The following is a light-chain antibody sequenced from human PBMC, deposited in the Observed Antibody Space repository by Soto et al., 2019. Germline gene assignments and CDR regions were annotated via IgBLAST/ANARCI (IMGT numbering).Light chain of an antibody. CDR2: DAS. CDR3: QQYKSYRG. V-gene: IGKV1-5*01. Sequence: DIQMTQSPSTLSASVGDRVTITCRACQNIDNRLAWHQQKPGKAPKLLIYDASTSESGVPSRFRGSGSGTEFTLTISSLQPDDFATYYCQQYKSYRGFGQGTKVEIK. J-gene: IGKJ1*01. CDR1: QNIDNR.